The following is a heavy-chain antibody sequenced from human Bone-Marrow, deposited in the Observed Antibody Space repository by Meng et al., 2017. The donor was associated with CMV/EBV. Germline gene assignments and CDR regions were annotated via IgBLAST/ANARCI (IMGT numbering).Heavy chain of an antibody. CDR3: ARDSGSYSFDY. CDR2: INPSGGST. CDR1: GYTFTSYY. J-gene: IGHJ4*02. V-gene: IGHV1-46*01. D-gene: IGHD1-26*01. Sequence: ASVKVSCKASGYTFTSYYMHWVRQAPGQGLEWMGIINPSGGSTSYAQKFQGRVTMTRDTSISTAYMELSRLRSDDTAVYYCARDSGSYSFDYWGQGTLVTVSS.